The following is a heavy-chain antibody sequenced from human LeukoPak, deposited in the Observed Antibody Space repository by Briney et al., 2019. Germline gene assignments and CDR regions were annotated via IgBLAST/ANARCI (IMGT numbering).Heavy chain of an antibody. CDR3: ARARGIAATISFDY. J-gene: IGHJ4*02. D-gene: IGHD5-12*01. CDR2: TYHSGST. CDR1: GGSISSGGYH. V-gene: IGHV4-30-2*01. Sequence: SETLSLTCTVSGGSISSGGYHWSWIRQPPGKGLEWIGYTYHSGSTYYNPSLKSRVTISVDRSKNQFSLKLSSVTAGDTAVYYCARARGIAATISFDYWGQGTLVTVSS.